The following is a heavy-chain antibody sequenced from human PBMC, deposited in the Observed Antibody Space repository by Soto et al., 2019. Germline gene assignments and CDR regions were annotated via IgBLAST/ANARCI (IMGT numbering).Heavy chain of an antibody. J-gene: IGHJ4*02. CDR3: AKLVIGYCSGNTCDDY. V-gene: IGHV3-30*18. Sequence: GGSLRLSCAASGFTFSYGIDWLRQAPGKGLEWVAYISYDSSNKFYGDSVKGRFTISRDNSKNTQFLQMNSLRAEDTAVYYCAKLVIGYCSGNTCDDYWGQGTLVTVSS. CDR1: GFTFSYG. D-gene: IGHD2-15*01. CDR2: ISYDSSNK.